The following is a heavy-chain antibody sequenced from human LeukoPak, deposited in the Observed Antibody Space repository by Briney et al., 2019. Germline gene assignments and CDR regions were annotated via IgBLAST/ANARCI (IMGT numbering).Heavy chain of an antibody. D-gene: IGHD4-11*01. CDR3: ARGPTVTYYFDY. J-gene: IGHJ4*02. CDR1: GGTFSSYA. Sequence: ASVKVSCKASGGTFSSYAISWVRQAPGQGLEWMGRIIPILGIANYAQKFQGRVTITADESTSTAYMELSSLRSEDTAVYYCARGPTVTYYFDYWGQGTLVTVSS. CDR2: IIPILGIA. V-gene: IGHV1-69*04.